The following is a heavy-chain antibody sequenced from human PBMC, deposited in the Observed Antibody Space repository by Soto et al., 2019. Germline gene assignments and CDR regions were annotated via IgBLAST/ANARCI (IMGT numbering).Heavy chain of an antibody. CDR3: AREYGGVAGATDY. V-gene: IGHV3-30-3*01. CDR1: EFTFSTYT. D-gene: IGHD6-19*01. Sequence: QVQLVESGGGVVQPGRSLRLSCAASEFTFSTYTMQWVRQAPGKGLEWVAVISYDGSNKYYADSVKGRFTISRDNSYNTMYLQMNSLRAEDTAVYYCAREYGGVAGATDYWGQGTLVTVSS. J-gene: IGHJ4*02. CDR2: ISYDGSNK.